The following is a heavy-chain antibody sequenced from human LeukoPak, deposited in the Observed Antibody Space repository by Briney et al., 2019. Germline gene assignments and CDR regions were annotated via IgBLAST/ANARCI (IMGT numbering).Heavy chain of an antibody. CDR1: GHTFTGNY. J-gene: IGHJ6*03. D-gene: IGHD3-10*01. CDR3: ARDRGGFTSGYYYYYMDV. CDR2: VNPNSGGT. Sequence: ASVKVSCKASGHTFTGNYIHWVRQAPGQGLEWMGWVNPNSGGTSFAQKFQGRVTMTRDTSISTAYMELSSLRSDDTAVYYCARDRGGFTSGYYYYYMDVWGKGTTVTVSS. V-gene: IGHV1-2*02.